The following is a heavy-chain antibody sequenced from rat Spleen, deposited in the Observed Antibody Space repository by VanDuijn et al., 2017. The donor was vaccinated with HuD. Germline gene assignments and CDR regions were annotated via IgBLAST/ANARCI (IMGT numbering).Heavy chain of an antibody. Sequence: QVHLKESGPGLMQPSETLSLTCTVSGFSLTVHGVGWVRQPLGKGLVWMGTIWGGGSTNYNSAVQSRLSISRDTSQSQVFLKMNSLQPEDTGTYYCARQTGSFDYWGQGVMVTVSS. V-gene: IGHV2-72*01. J-gene: IGHJ2*01. CDR3: ARQTGSFDY. CDR2: IWGGGST. D-gene: IGHD5-1*01. CDR1: GFSLTVHG.